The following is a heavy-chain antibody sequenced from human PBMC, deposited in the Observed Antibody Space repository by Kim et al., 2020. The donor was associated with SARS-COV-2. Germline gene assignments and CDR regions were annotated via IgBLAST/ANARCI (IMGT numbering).Heavy chain of an antibody. CDR3: SRAPRRIITIFGVVTHFDY. CDR1: GGSISSGGYY. J-gene: IGHJ4*02. D-gene: IGHD3-3*01. CDR2: IYYSGST. Sequence: SETLSLTCTVSGGSISSGGYYWSWIRQHPGKGLEWIGYIYYSGSTYYNPSLKSRVTISVDTSKNQSSLKLSSVTAADTAVYYCSRAPRRIITIFGVVTHFDYWGQGTLVTVSS. V-gene: IGHV4-31*03.